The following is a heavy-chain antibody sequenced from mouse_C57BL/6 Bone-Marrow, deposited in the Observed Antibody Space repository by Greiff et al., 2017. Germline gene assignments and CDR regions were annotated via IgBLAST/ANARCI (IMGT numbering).Heavy chain of an antibody. CDR3: ARTLLTTLRSFPV. Sequence: QVQLQQSGPELWRSGSPVKLRCKARDSEVLPIAYMSWVWQKPGHGFEWIGGILPSIGRTIYGEKFEDKATLDADTLSNTAYLELNSLTSEDSAIFYCARTLLTTLRSFPVWGTAATVTASS. CDR1: DSEVLPIAY. D-gene: IGHD1-1*01. J-gene: IGHJ1*03. CDR2: ILPSIGRT. V-gene: IGHV15-2*01.